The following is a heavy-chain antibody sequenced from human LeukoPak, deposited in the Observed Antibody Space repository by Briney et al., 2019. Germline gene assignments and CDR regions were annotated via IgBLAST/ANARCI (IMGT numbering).Heavy chain of an antibody. CDR1: GFTFSSYG. Sequence: PGGSLRLSCAASGFTFSSYGMHWVRQASGKGLEWVGRIRSKANSYATAYAASVKGRFTISRDDSKNTAYLQMNSLKTEDTAVYYCTGSAYCGGDCYPRDRYYYYYYMDVWGKGTTVTVSS. D-gene: IGHD2-21*02. V-gene: IGHV3-73*01. CDR2: IRSKANSYAT. J-gene: IGHJ6*03. CDR3: TGSAYCGGDCYPRDRYYYYYYMDV.